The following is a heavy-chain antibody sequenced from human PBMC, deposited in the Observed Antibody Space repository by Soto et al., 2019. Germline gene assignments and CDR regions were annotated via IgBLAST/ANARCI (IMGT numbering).Heavy chain of an antibody. CDR3: ARGDCVGGTCYSLAGSFYYYMDV. CDR2: LNSDGSVS. D-gene: IGHD2-15*01. Sequence: EVQLVESGGGLVQPGGSLRLSCAASGFTFSNYWMYWVRQAPGKGLVWVSRLNSDGSVSSYADSVKGRLTISRDNVKNTLYLQMDSLRADDTAVYYCARGDCVGGTCYSLAGSFYYYMDVWGKGTTVTVFS. J-gene: IGHJ6*03. CDR1: GFTFSNYW. V-gene: IGHV3-74*01.